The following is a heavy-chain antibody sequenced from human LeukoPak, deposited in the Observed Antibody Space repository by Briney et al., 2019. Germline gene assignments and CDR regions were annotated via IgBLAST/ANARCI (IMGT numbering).Heavy chain of an antibody. Sequence: SETLSLTCAVYGGSFSGYYWSWLRQPPGKGLEWIGEINHSGSTNYNPSLKSRVTISVDTSKNQFSLKLSSVTAADTAVYYCARGRNGYCSGGSCYALGYWGQGTLVTVSS. J-gene: IGHJ4*02. D-gene: IGHD2-15*01. V-gene: IGHV4-34*01. CDR2: INHSGST. CDR1: GGSFSGYY. CDR3: ARGRNGYCSGGSCYALGY.